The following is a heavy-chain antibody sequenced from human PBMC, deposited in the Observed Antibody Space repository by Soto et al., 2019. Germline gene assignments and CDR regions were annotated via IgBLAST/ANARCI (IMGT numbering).Heavy chain of an antibody. CDR1: GFTFSSDA. CDR2: ISSNGIGT. CDR3: ARRARADYYYMDV. J-gene: IGHJ6*03. D-gene: IGHD6-6*01. V-gene: IGHV3-64*01. Sequence: EVQLVESGGGLAQPGGSLRLSCAASGFTFSSDAMDWVRQAPGKGLEYVSGISSNGIGTYYASSVKDRFTISRDNSRDTVYLQMDSLRPEDMAVYYCARRARADYYYMDVWGKGTTVTVS.